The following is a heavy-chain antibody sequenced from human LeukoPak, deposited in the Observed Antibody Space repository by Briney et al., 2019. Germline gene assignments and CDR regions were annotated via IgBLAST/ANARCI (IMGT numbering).Heavy chain of an antibody. Sequence: GASVKLSCKASGYTFTSYGISWVRQAPGQGLEGMGWISAYNGNTNYAQKLQGRVTMTTDTSTSTAYMELRSLRSDDTAVYYCARDWRIAAAGTYGYWGQGTLVTVSS. CDR3: ARDWRIAAAGTYGY. D-gene: IGHD6-13*01. V-gene: IGHV1-18*01. CDR1: GYTFTSYG. CDR2: ISAYNGNT. J-gene: IGHJ4*02.